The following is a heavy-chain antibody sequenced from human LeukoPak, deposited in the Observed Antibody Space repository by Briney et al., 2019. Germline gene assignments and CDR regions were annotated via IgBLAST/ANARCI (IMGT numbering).Heavy chain of an antibody. V-gene: IGHV1-18*01. J-gene: IGHJ4*02. CDR2: ISTYNGNT. CDR1: GYTFVTYG. Sequence: ASVKVSCKASGYTFVTYGINWVRQAPGQGPEWIGWISTYNGNTKYALKFQDRVTLTRDTSTTIAYMELKSLTSDDRAVYYCARASFDHWGQGTLVIVSS. CDR3: ARASFDH.